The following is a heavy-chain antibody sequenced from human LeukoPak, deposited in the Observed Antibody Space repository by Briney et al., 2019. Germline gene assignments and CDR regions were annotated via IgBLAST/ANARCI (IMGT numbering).Heavy chain of an antibody. CDR3: ARDFVVVPAAYYFDY. Sequence: SETLSLTCTVSGGSISSYFWSWIRQPAGKGLEWIGHISTSGSTNYNPSLKSRVTMSVDTSKNQFSVKLNSVTAADTAVYFCARDFVVVPAAYYFDYWGQGTLVTVPS. CDR1: GGSISSYF. D-gene: IGHD2-2*01. J-gene: IGHJ4*02. CDR2: ISTSGST. V-gene: IGHV4-4*07.